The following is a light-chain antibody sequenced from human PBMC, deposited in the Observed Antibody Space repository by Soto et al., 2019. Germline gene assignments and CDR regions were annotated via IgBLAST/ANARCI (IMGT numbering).Light chain of an antibody. J-gene: IGKJ3*01. Sequence: EIVLTQSPDTLSLSPGERATLACRTSQTVNSNYLAWYQQKVDQAPRLLIHGASSRATGIPDRFSGSRAGTNVSLSISRREPDDFAVYYCQHYRVSPRFTFGRGTKVDIK. V-gene: IGKV3-20*01. CDR3: QHYRVSPRFT. CDR2: GAS. CDR1: QTVNSNY.